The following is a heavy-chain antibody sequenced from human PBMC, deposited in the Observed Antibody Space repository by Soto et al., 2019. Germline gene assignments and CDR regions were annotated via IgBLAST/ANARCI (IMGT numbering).Heavy chain of an antibody. J-gene: IGHJ5*02. D-gene: IGHD3-3*01. CDR2: IYYSGST. V-gene: IGHV4-31*03. Sequence: SETLSLTCTVSGGSISSGGYYWSWIRQHPGKGLEWIGYIYYSGSTYYNPSLKSRVTISVDTSKNQFSLKLSSVTAADTAVYYCARSRRITIFGVLIPNWFDPWGQGTLVTVSS. CDR3: ARSRRITIFGVLIPNWFDP. CDR1: GGSISSGGYY.